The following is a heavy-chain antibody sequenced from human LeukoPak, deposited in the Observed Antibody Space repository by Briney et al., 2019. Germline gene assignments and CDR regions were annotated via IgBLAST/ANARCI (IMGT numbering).Heavy chain of an antibody. D-gene: IGHD5-12*01. Sequence: GASVKVSCKVSGYTLTELSMHWVRQATGQGLEWMGWMNADSGNTAYAQKFQGRVTMTRNTSISTAYMELSSLRSNDTAVYYCARGVATDYWGQGTLVTVFS. CDR1: GYTLTELS. CDR2: MNADSGNT. V-gene: IGHV1-8*01. J-gene: IGHJ4*02. CDR3: ARGVATDY.